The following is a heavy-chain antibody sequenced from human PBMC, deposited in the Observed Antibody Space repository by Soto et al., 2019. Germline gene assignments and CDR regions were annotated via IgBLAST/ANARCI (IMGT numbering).Heavy chain of an antibody. D-gene: IGHD4-4*01. Sequence: GGSLRLSCAASGFTFSSYSMNWVRQAPGKGLEWVSSISSSSSYIYYADSVKGQFTISRDNAKNSLYLQMNSLRAEDTAVYYCARDLSGPPYRSVYYGMDVWGQGTTVTVS. CDR1: GFTFSSYS. V-gene: IGHV3-21*01. CDR3: ARDLSGPPYRSVYYGMDV. CDR2: ISSSSSYI. J-gene: IGHJ6*02.